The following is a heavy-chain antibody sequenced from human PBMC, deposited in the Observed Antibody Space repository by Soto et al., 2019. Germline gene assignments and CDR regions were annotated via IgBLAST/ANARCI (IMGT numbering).Heavy chain of an antibody. Sequence: QVQLQESGPGLVKPSQTLSLTCTVSGGSLSSGDYFWSWIRQPPGQGLEWIGYIYYSGSTYYNPSLKSRTTISVDTSTNPFSLKLSSATAADTAVYYCACVQAGVVYWGQGTLVTVFS. CDR2: IYYSGST. CDR1: GGSLSSGDYF. CDR3: ACVQAGVVY. V-gene: IGHV4-30-4*01. D-gene: IGHD2-2*01. J-gene: IGHJ4*02.